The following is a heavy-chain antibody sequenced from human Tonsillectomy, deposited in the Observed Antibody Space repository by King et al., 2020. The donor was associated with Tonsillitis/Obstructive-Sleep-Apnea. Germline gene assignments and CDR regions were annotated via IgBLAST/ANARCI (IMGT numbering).Heavy chain of an antibody. CDR1: GFSFSCYE. D-gene: IGHD6-13*01. CDR3: ATLTPVGSSWYSVYFDY. V-gene: IGHV3-48*03. Sequence: VQLVESGGGLVQPGGSLRLSCAASGFSFSCYEMTWVRQAPGKGLEWVSYISSSGSTIYYADSVKGRFTISRDSGKNSLFLQMNSLRAEDTAVYYCATLTPVGSSWYSVYFDYWGQGTLVTVSS. CDR2: ISSSGSTI. J-gene: IGHJ4*02.